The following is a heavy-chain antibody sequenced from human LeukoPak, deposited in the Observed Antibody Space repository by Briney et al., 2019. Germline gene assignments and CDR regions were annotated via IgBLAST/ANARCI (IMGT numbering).Heavy chain of an antibody. J-gene: IGHJ6*02. V-gene: IGHV3-23*01. CDR2: ISGSGGST. CDR3: AKDRDYGEGTYYYYGMDV. Sequence: GGSLRLSCAASGFTFSSYAMSWVRQAPGKGLEWVSGISGSGGSTYYADSVEGRFTISRDNSKNTLYLQMNSLRAEDTAVYYCAKDRDYGEGTYYYYGMDVWGQGTTVTVSS. CDR1: GFTFSSYA. D-gene: IGHD4-17*01.